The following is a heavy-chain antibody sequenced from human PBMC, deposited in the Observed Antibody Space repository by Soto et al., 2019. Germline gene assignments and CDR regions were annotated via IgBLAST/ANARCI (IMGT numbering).Heavy chain of an antibody. CDR1: GASVSTGVYY. CDR2: IDNSGAT. CDR3: AGAVSDFDVRRYRTSYFDQ. D-gene: IGHD3-10*02. V-gene: IGHV4-31*03. Sequence: SETLSLTCTVSGASVSTGVYYWTWIRQHPGKGLEWIGYIDNSGATYYNPSLTGRVGISVDTSKNQFSLNLQSLTAADTAFYYCAGAVSDFDVRRYRTSYFDQWGHGILVTV. J-gene: IGHJ4*01.